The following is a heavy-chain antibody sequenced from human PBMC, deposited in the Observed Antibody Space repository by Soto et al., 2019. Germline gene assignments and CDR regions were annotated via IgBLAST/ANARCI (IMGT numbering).Heavy chain of an antibody. CDR1: GGSISTYY. D-gene: IGHD3-3*01. CDR3: ARGGWRHIDY. CDR2: IYYSGST. J-gene: IGHJ4*02. V-gene: IGHV4-59*08. Sequence: QVQLQESGPGLAKPSETLSLTCTVSGGSISTYYWSWIRQPPGKGLEWIGCIYYSGSTNFNPSLKSRVTISVDTSKNQFSLKLTSVTAADTAVYYCARGGWRHIDYWGQGTLVNVSS.